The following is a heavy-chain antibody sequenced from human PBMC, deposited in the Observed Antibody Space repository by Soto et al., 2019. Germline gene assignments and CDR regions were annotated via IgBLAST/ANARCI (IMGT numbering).Heavy chain of an antibody. CDR3: ARTSHGEAAVGFDP. CDR1: GYTFTGYY. Sequence: GASVKVSCKASGYTFTGYYMHWVRQAPGQGLEWMGWINPNSGGTNYAQKFQGRVTMTRDTSISTAYMELSRLRSDDTAVYYCARTSHGEAAVGFDPWGQGTLVTVSS. CDR2: INPNSGGT. D-gene: IGHD6-13*01. V-gene: IGHV1-2*02. J-gene: IGHJ5*02.